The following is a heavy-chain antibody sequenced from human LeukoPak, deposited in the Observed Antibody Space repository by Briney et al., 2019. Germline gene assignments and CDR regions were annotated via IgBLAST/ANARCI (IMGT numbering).Heavy chain of an antibody. Sequence: SVKVSCKASGGTFSSYAISWVRQAPGQGLEWMGGIIPIFGTANYAQKFQGRVTITADESTSTAYMELSSLRSEDTAVYYCAGQYYYDSSGYYYLVDYWGQGTLVTVSS. J-gene: IGHJ4*02. CDR1: GGTFSSYA. D-gene: IGHD3-22*01. V-gene: IGHV1-69*13. CDR2: IIPIFGTA. CDR3: AGQYYYDSSGYYYLVDY.